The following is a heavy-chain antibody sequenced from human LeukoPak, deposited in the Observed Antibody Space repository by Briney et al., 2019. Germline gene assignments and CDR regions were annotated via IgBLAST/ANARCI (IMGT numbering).Heavy chain of an antibody. Sequence: GGSLRLSCAASGFTFSSYSMSWDRQAPGKGLEWVSYISSDSTTIYYADSVKGRFTISRDNAKSSLYLKMNSLRDEDTAVYYCARGAAGGMYNWFDPWGQGTLVTVSS. D-gene: IGHD6-13*01. J-gene: IGHJ5*02. CDR3: ARGAAGGMYNWFDP. CDR2: ISSDSTTI. V-gene: IGHV3-48*02. CDR1: GFTFSSYS.